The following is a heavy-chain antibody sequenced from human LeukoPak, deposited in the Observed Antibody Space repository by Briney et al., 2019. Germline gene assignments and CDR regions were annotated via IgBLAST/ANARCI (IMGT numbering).Heavy chain of an antibody. CDR2: IYYSGST. J-gene: IGHJ4*02. CDR3: ASGEVTFDY. CDR1: GGSISNYY. D-gene: IGHD3-10*01. V-gene: IGHV4-59*01. Sequence: ETLSLTCTVSGGSISNYYWSWIRQPPGKGLEWIGYIYYSGSTNYNPSLKSRVSISLDTSKNHFTLKLSSVTAADMAVYYCASGEVTFDYWGQGTLVTVSS.